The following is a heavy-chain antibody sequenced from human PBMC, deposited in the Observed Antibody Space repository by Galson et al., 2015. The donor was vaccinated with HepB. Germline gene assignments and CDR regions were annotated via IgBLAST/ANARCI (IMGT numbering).Heavy chain of an antibody. CDR3: ARVSSSGDACYSLEY. J-gene: IGHJ4*02. CDR1: GYTFITYG. CDR2: ISADYGNT. V-gene: IGHV1-18*01. Sequence: SVKVSCKASGYTFITYGITWVRQAPGHGLEWMGWISADYGNTKYAQKFQGRVTMTEDTSTSTAYLALRSLRSDDTALYYCARVSSSGDACYSLEYWGQGTLVTVSS. D-gene: IGHD2-15*01.